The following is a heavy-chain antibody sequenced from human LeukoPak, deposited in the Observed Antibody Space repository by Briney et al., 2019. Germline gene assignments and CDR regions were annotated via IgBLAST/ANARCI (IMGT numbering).Heavy chain of an antibody. CDR1: GSTFSSYA. V-gene: IGHV3-23*01. CDR2: ISGSGGST. Sequence: GGSLRLSCAASGSTFSSYAMSWVRQAPGKGLEWVSAISGSGGSTYYADSVKGRFTISRDNSKNTLYLQMNSLRAEDTAVYYCAKAGYDFWSGYYYWGQGTLVTVSS. CDR3: AKAGYDFWSGYYY. D-gene: IGHD3-3*01. J-gene: IGHJ4*02.